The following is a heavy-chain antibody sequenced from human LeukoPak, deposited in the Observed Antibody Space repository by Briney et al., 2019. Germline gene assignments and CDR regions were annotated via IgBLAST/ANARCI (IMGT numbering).Heavy chain of an antibody. D-gene: IGHD6-19*01. CDR3: ARSRSPGSSGYYDY. Sequence: GESLKISCQASGYSFTSYWIGGMLQLPGKGREGMGIIYPGDSDTRYSPSFQGQVTISADKSISTAYLQWSSLKASDTAMYYCARSRSPGSSGYYDYWGQGTLVTVSS. CDR1: GYSFTSYW. J-gene: IGHJ4*02. CDR2: IYPGDSDT. V-gene: IGHV5-51*01.